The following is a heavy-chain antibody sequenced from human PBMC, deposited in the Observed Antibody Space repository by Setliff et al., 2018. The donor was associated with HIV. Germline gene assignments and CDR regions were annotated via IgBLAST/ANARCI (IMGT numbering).Heavy chain of an antibody. D-gene: IGHD5-12*01. Sequence: ASVNVSCKASGYTFTSYAMNWVRQAPGQGLEWMGWINTNTGNPTYAQGFTGRFVFSLDTSVSTAYLQISSLKAEDTAVYYCARMATVYYYYMDVWGKGTTVTVSS. CDR3: ARMATVYYYYMDV. V-gene: IGHV7-4-1*02. J-gene: IGHJ6*03. CDR1: GYTFTSYA. CDR2: INTNTGNP.